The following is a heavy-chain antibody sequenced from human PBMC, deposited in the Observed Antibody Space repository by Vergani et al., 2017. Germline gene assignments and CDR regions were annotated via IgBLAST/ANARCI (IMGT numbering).Heavy chain of an antibody. J-gene: IGHJ4*02. CDR3: ASKRGACRAAYCHSYDF. V-gene: IGHV4-39*01. CDR1: GDSVISTDYH. D-gene: IGHD2-15*01. CDR2: MDYSGST. Sequence: QVQLQESGPGLVKPSETLSLTCTVSGDSVISTDYHWGWIRQPPGKGLEWIGSMDYSGSTSYNPSLESRIPISFETPKNQFSLRLTPVTAADTAVYYCASKRGACRAAYCHSYDFWGPGTLVGVAS.